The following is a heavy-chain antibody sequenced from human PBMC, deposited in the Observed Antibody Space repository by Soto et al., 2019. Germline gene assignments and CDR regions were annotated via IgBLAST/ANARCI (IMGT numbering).Heavy chain of an antibody. CDR1: GYTFTSYA. CDR2: INAGNGNT. Sequence: ASVKVSCKASGYTFTSYAMHWVRQAPGQRLEWMGWINAGNGNTKYSQKFQGRVTITRDTSASTAYMELSSLRSEDTAVYYCARARPLMVRGVSGWFDPWGQGTLVTVSS. CDR3: ARARPLMVRGVSGWFDP. D-gene: IGHD3-10*01. V-gene: IGHV1-3*01. J-gene: IGHJ5*02.